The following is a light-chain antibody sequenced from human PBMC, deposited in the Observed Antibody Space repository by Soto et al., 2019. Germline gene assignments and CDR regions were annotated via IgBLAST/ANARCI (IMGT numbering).Light chain of an antibody. Sequence: EIVLTQSPGTLSLSPGERAALSCRASQSVSNHYLAWYQQKPGQPPRLLIYGASSRATGIPDRFSGSGSGTDFTLTISRLESEDFAVYYCQQYGSSPTWTFGQGTKV. J-gene: IGKJ1*01. CDR3: QQYGSSPTWT. CDR2: GAS. CDR1: QSVSNHY. V-gene: IGKV3-20*01.